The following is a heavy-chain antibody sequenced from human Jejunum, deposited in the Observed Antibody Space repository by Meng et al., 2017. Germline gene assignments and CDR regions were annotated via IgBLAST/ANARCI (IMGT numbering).Heavy chain of an antibody. CDR3: ARLGITETIGGFDP. Sequence: HVHRRDPGPCLLNPSQTLSLTCTVSGGSLRTGAYYWSWIRQHPGKGLEWIGYIYYTGSTFYNPSLKSRVSISLETSKNQFSLKVTSVTAADTAFYYCARLGITETIGGFDPWGQGILVTVSS. D-gene: IGHD1-7*01. CDR2: IYYTGST. V-gene: IGHV4-31*03. CDR1: GGSLRTGAYY. J-gene: IGHJ5*02.